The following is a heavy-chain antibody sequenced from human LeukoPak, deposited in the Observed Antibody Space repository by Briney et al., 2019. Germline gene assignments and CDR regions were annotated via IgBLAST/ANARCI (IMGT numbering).Heavy chain of an antibody. CDR1: GFTFSNYE. Sequence: PGGSLRLSCAASGFTFSNYEFNWARQAPGKGLEWVSYISSSGRNIYYADSVKGRFTISRDNAKNSLYLQMNSLRDEDTAVYYCARDLVQLWSKDFWGQGTLVTVSS. CDR2: ISSSGRNI. J-gene: IGHJ4*02. D-gene: IGHD5-18*01. V-gene: IGHV3-48*03. CDR3: ARDLVQLWSKDF.